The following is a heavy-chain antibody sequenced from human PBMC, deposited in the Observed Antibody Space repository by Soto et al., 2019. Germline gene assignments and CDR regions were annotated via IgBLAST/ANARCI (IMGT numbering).Heavy chain of an antibody. D-gene: IGHD6-13*01. CDR3: AKDISLRGWVYLVVEY. V-gene: IGHV3-9*01. CDR2: INYNSGSV. Sequence: EVQLVESGGGWVQPGRSLRLSCAASGFTFDVYAMHWVRQAPGKGLEWVSGINYNSGSVGYADSVKGRFTISRDNAKNSLHLQMNSLRAEDTTVYYCAKDISLRGWVYLVVEYWGQGTLVTVSP. J-gene: IGHJ4*02. CDR1: GFTFDVYA.